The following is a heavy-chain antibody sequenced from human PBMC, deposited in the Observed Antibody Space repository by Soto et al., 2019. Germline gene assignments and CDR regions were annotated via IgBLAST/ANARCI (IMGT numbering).Heavy chain of an antibody. D-gene: IGHD3-22*01. J-gene: IGHJ6*02. V-gene: IGHV3-11*06. CDR1: GFTFSDYY. CDR2: ISSSSSYT. Sequence: GGSLRLSCAASGFTFSDYYMSWIRQAPGKGLEWVSYISSSSSYTNYEESVKGRFTISRDNAKNSLYLQVNSLRAEDTAVYYCTRDISHYYYSSGYWPRPYYYGTDVWRHGTTVTGFS. CDR3: TRDISHYYYSSGYWPRPYYYGTDV.